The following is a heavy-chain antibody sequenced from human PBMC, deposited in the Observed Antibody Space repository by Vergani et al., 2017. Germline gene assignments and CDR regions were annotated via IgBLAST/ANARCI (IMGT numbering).Heavy chain of an antibody. CDR3: ARGGPYGDLAG. Sequence: QVQLQESGPGLVKPSQTLSLTCTVSGGSISSGSYYWSWIRQPAGKGLEWIGRIYTSGSTNYNPSLKSRVTISVDTSKNQFSLKLSSVTAADTAVYYCARGGPYGDLAGWGQGTLVTVSS. CDR2: IYTSGST. V-gene: IGHV4-61*02. D-gene: IGHD4-17*01. CDR1: GGSISSGSYY. J-gene: IGHJ4*02.